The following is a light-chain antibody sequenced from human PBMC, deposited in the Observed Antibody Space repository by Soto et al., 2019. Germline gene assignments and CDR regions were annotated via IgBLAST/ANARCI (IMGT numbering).Light chain of an antibody. CDR3: TSFAGSNNPVV. CDR1: SSDVGGYDY. Sequence: QSALTQPPSASGSPGQSVTISCTGTSSDVGGYDYVSWYQQHPGQAPKLLIYEVTQRPSGVPDRFSASKSGNTASLTVSGLQAEDEADYYCTSFAGSNNPVVFGGGTKLTVL. V-gene: IGLV2-8*01. CDR2: EVT. J-gene: IGLJ2*01.